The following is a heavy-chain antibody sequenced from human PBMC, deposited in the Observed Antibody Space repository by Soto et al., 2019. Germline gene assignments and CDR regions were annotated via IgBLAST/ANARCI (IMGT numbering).Heavy chain of an antibody. CDR2: IYFSGTT. J-gene: IGHJ5*02. Sequence: PSSTLSLTSIVFGGCSSSGDYYWSWIRQHPGKGLEWIGTIYFSGTTYYNPSLKSRVTISVDTSKNQFSLNLSSVTAADTAVYYCARRDRSGFSYWLDTWGQGTLVTVSS. CDR1: GGCSSSGDYY. CDR3: ARRDRSGFSYWLDT. D-gene: IGHD3-22*01. V-gene: IGHV4-31*03.